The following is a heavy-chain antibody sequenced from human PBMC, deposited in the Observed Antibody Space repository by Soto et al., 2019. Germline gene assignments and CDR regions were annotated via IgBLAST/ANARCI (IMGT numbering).Heavy chain of an antibody. V-gene: IGHV3-30*18. CDR3: AKRKSVYATAGPFDY. D-gene: IGHD2-8*01. CDR2: ISYDGSNK. J-gene: IGHJ4*02. CDR1: GFTFSSYG. Sequence: GGSLRLSCAASGFTFSSYGMHWVRQAPGKGLEWVAVISYDGSNKYYADSVKGRFTISRDNSKNTLYLQMNSLRAEDTAVYYCAKRKSVYATAGPFDYWGQGTLVTVSS.